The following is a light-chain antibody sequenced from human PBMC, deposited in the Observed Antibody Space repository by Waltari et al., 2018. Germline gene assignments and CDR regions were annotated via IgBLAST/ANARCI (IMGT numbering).Light chain of an antibody. CDR2: WAS. CDR1: QSLLDTSNNKNY. CDR3: QQYSGSPLT. J-gene: IGKJ4*01. V-gene: IGKV4-1*01. Sequence: DIVMTQSPDSLAVSLGERTTINCKSSQSLLDTSNNKNYLAWYRQKPGQPPQLLFYWASTPNSGVPGGLSGGGSGSDFTLTISGLQADDVAVYYCQQYSGSPLTFGGGTKVEIE.